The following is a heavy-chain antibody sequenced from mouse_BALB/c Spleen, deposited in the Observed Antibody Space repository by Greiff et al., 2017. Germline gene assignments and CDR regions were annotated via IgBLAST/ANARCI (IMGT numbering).Heavy chain of an antibody. Sequence: VQLKESGGGLVQPGGSLKLSCAASGFTFSSYGMSWVRQTPDKRLELVATINSNGGSTYYPDSVKGRFTISRDNAKNTLYLQMSSLKSEDTAMYYCATIYYGTPYYFDYWGQGTTLTVSS. CDR1: GFTFSSYG. D-gene: IGHD2-1*01. CDR3: ATIYYGTPYYFDY. CDR2: INSNGGST. J-gene: IGHJ2*01. V-gene: IGHV5-6-3*01.